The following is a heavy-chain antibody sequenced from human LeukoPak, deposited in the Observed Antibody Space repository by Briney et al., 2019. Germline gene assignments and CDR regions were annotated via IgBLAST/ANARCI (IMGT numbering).Heavy chain of an antibody. D-gene: IGHD6-6*01. CDR1: GGSISSYY. J-gene: IGHJ6*03. CDR2: IYTSGST. CDR3: AREEYSSSSYYYYYMDV. V-gene: IGHV4-4*07. Sequence: PSETLSLTCTVSGGSISSYYWSWIRQPAGKGLEWIGRIYTSGSTNYNPSLKSRVTMSVDTSKNQFSLKLSSVTAADTAVYYCAREEYSSSSYYYYYMDVWGKGTTVTVSS.